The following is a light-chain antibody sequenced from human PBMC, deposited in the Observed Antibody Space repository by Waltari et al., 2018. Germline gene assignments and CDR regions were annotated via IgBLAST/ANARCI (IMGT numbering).Light chain of an antibody. CDR1: SSNFGATFD. CDR3: QSYASSLGAVV. V-gene: IGLV1-40*01. J-gene: IGLJ2*01. CDR2: GNT. Sequence: QSVLTQPPSVSGAPGQRVTISCTGSSSNFGATFDIHWYQHFPGTAPKLLIYGNTNRPSGVPDRFSTSTSGTPASLAITGLQAEDEADYYCQSYASSLGAVVFGGGTKLTVL.